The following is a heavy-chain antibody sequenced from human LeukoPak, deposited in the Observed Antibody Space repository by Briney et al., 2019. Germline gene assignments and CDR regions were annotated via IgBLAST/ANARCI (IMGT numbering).Heavy chain of an antibody. CDR2: INPGGGST. CDR1: GYTFTIYY. D-gene: IGHD5-18*01. J-gene: IGHJ6*02. V-gene: IGHV1-46*01. CDR3: ASQYSSRPYYYYGMDV. Sequence: ASVKVSCKASGYTFTIYYMHWVRQAPGQGLECLGIINPGGGSTNYAQKFQGRVTMTRDTSTSTVYMELTSLRSEDTAVYYCASQYSSRPYYYYGMDVWGQGTTVTVSS.